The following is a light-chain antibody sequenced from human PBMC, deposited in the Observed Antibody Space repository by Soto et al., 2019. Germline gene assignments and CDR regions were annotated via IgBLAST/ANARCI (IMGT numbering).Light chain of an antibody. V-gene: IGKV1-17*01. CDR3: LQHSSYPPT. Sequence: DIQMTQSPSSLSASVGDRVTITCRASQGIRNDFAWYQQKPGKAPKRLIYAASSLQRGVPSRFSGSGSGTEFTLTISSLQPEDFATYYCLQHSSYPPTFGGGTKVEIK. J-gene: IGKJ4*01. CDR1: QGIRND. CDR2: AAS.